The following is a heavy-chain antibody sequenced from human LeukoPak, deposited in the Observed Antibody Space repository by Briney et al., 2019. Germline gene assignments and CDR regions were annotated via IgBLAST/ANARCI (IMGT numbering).Heavy chain of an antibody. CDR1: GYTFTSYG. CDR3: MRGYDFWSSHAGAN. V-gene: IGHV1-18*01. CDR2: IRTYNGNT. Sequence: GASVKVSCKTSGYTFTSYGISWVRQAPGQGLEWMGWIRTYNGNTNYAQNFQDRVTMTTDTSTSTAYMELRSLRSDDTAVYFCMRGYDFWSSHAGANWGQGTLVTVSS. D-gene: IGHD3-3*01. J-gene: IGHJ4*02.